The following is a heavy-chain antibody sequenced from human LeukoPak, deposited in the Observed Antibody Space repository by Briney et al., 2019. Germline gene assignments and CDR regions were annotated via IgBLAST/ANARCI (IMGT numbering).Heavy chain of an antibody. CDR3: AKPAYAGYYYYMDV. CDR2: ISYDGGNK. CDR1: GFTFSSYG. V-gene: IGHV3-30*18. Sequence: GGSLRLSCAASGFTFSSYGMHWVRQAPGKGLEWVALISYDGGNKYYADSVKGRFTISRDNSKNTLYLQMNSLRVEDTAVYYCAKPAYAGYYYYMDVWGKGTTVTVSS. D-gene: IGHD3-16*01. J-gene: IGHJ6*03.